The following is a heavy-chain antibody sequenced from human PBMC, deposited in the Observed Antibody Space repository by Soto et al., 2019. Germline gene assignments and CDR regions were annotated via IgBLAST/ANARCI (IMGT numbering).Heavy chain of an antibody. CDR2: IYHAGSV. V-gene: IGHV4-38-2*01. Sequence: SETLSLTCAVSGYSIASGYYWAWIRQSPGKGLEWIGSIYHAGSVYYNPSLNSRVAVSLDTSKNQLSLKLSSATAADTAVYYCARSMYSTSAQLYYGMDVWGQGTTVTVSS. CDR1: GYSIASGYY. CDR3: ARSMYSTSAQLYYGMDV. J-gene: IGHJ6*02. D-gene: IGHD6-6*01.